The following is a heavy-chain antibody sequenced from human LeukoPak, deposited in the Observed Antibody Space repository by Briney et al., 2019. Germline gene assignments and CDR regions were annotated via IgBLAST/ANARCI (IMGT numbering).Heavy chain of an antibody. V-gene: IGHV4-39*07. CDR1: GGSFSSGRSY. CDR3: ARGRVETGTTKSFDY. CDR2: MYYSGST. Sequence: SETLSLTCTVSGGSFSSGRSYWGWIRQAPGKGLEWIGNMYYSGSTYYNPSLKSRVTISVDTSKNQFSLKLSSVTAADTAVYYCARGRVETGTTKSFDYWGQGTLVTVSS. J-gene: IGHJ4*02. D-gene: IGHD1-1*01.